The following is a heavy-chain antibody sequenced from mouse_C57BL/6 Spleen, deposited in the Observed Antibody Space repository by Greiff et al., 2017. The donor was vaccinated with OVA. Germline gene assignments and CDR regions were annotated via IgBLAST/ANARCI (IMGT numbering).Heavy chain of an antibody. CDR3: AIYDYDEDYYAMDY. CDR1: GYTFTSYG. D-gene: IGHD2-4*01. V-gene: IGHV1-81*01. J-gene: IGHJ4*01. CDR2: IYPGSGNT. Sequence: QVQLQQSGAELARPGASVKLSCKASGYTFTSYGISWVKQRTGQGLEWIGEIYPGSGNTYYNEKFKGKATLTADKSSSTAYMELRSLTSEDSAVYFCAIYDYDEDYYAMDYWGQGTSVTVSS.